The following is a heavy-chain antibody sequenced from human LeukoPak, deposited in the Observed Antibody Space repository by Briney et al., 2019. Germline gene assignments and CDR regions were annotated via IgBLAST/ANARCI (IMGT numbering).Heavy chain of an antibody. CDR3: ARDRGYSSSPAVFDY. CDR2: IYSGGST. CDR1: GFTVSSNY. V-gene: IGHV3-66*02. D-gene: IGHD6-13*01. J-gene: IGHJ4*02. Sequence: PGGSLRLSCAASGFTVSSNYMSWVRQAPGKGLEWVSVIYSGGSTYYADSVKGRFTISRDNSKNTLYLQMNSLRAEDTAVYYCARDRGYSSSPAVFDYWGQGTLVTVSS.